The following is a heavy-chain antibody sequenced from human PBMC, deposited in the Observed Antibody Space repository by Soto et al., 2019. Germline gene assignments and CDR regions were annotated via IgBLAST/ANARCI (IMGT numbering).Heavy chain of an antibody. CDR3: ASWHEREHAYDV. V-gene: IGHV3-53*01. CDR2: LYDVDGS. CDR1: GLTISGKKY. Sequence: XESLSLSCAAFGLTISGKKYVAWVRQAPGKGLEWVSALYDVDGSFYADSVKGRFTTSSDSSKPTLYLQMNGLRADDTAVYYCASWHEREHAYDVWGQGTTVTVSS. J-gene: IGHJ3*01. D-gene: IGHD1-1*01.